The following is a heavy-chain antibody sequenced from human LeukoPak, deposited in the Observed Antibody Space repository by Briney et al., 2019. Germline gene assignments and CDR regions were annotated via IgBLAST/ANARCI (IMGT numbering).Heavy chain of an antibody. D-gene: IGHD2-15*01. CDR2: IYPGDSDT. Sequence: GESLKISCKGSGYSFTSYWIAWVRQMPGKGLEWMGIIYPGDSDTIYSPSFQGHVTISADKSSSTAYLQWSSLKASDTAMYYCAREYCSGGSCYPHPWGQGTLVTVSS. J-gene: IGHJ5*02. CDR1: GYSFTSYW. CDR3: AREYCSGGSCYPHP. V-gene: IGHV5-51*01.